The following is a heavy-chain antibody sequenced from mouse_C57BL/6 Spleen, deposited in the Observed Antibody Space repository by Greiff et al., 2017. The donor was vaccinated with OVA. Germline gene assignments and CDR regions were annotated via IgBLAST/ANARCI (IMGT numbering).Heavy chain of an antibody. CDR1: GFSLSTSGMG. CDR3: ARSYYGSSYIYWYFDV. Sequence: QVTLKESGPGILQSSQTLSLTCSFSGFSLSTSGMGVSWIRQPSGKGLEWLAHIYWDDDKRYNPSLKSRLTISKDTSRNQVFLKITSVDTADTATYYCARSYYGSSYIYWYFDVWGTGTTVTVSS. V-gene: IGHV8-12*01. D-gene: IGHD1-1*01. CDR2: IYWDDDK. J-gene: IGHJ1*03.